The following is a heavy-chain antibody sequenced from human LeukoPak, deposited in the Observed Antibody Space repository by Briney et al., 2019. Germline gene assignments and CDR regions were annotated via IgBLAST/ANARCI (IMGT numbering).Heavy chain of an antibody. Sequence: GGSLRLSCAASGFTLSSNYMSWGRQAPGKGLEWLSVIYSGGSTYSPDSVKGRFTISRDNSKNKLYLQVHSLRAEDTAVYYCARDLSSGWYWPSYYFFGMHLWPQGTAVSVSS. V-gene: IGHV3-66*01. J-gene: IGHJ6*01. D-gene: IGHD6-19*01. CDR1: GFTLSSNY. CDR2: IYSGGST. CDR3: ARDLSSGWYWPSYYFFGMHL.